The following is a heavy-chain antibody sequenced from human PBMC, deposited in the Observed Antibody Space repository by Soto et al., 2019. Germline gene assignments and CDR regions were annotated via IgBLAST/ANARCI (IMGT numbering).Heavy chain of an antibody. D-gene: IGHD3-3*01. CDR1: GFTLSSYC. V-gene: IGHV3-23*01. CDR3: AKALRFLEWLTHYYYYGMDV. Sequence: GSLRLSCAASGFTLSSYCMNWVRQAPGKGLEWVSAISGSGGSTYYADSVKGRFTISRDNSKNTLYLQMNSLRAEDTAVYYCAKALRFLEWLTHYYYYGMDVWGQGTTVTVSS. J-gene: IGHJ6*02. CDR2: ISGSGGST.